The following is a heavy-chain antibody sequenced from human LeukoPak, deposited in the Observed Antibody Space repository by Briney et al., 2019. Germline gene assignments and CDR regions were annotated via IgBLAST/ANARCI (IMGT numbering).Heavy chain of an antibody. J-gene: IGHJ4*02. CDR2: MNPNSGNT. CDR1: GYTFTSYD. D-gene: IGHD3-9*01. CDR3: ARVDLLTGYYFFDY. V-gene: IGHV1-8*01. Sequence: ASVKVSCKASGYTFTSYDINWVRQATGQGLEWMGWMNPNSGNTGYAQKFQGRVTMTRNTSISTAYMELRSLGSDETAVYYCARVDLLTGYYFFDYRGQGTLVTVSS.